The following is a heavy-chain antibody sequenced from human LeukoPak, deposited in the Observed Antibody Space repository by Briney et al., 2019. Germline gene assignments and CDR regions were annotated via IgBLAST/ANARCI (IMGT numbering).Heavy chain of an antibody. Sequence: SETLSLTCTVSGGSTSSSNYYWGWIRQPPGKGLEWIGGIHYSGNTYYNPSLKSRVTISIDTSKNQFSLKLSSVTAADTAVYYCARVGYDLYFDYWGQGTLVTVSS. D-gene: IGHD3-3*01. CDR3: ARVGYDLYFDY. CDR2: IHYSGNT. J-gene: IGHJ4*02. V-gene: IGHV4-39*07. CDR1: GGSTSSSNYY.